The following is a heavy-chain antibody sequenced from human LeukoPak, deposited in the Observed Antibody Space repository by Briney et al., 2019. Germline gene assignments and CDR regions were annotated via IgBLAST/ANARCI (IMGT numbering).Heavy chain of an antibody. J-gene: IGHJ5*02. CDR1: GFTFSSYD. D-gene: IGHD3-10*01. Sequence: GGSLRLSCAASGFTFSSYDMSWVRQAPGKGLEWVSAISGSGGSTYYADSVKGRFTISRDNSKNTLYLQMNTLRAEDTAVYYCAKDITEAAWRWFDPCGQGTLVTVSS. CDR3: AKDITEAAWRWFDP. CDR2: ISGSGGST. V-gene: IGHV3-23*01.